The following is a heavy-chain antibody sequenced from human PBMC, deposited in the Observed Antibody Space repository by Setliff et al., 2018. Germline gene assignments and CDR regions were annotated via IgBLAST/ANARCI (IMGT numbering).Heavy chain of an antibody. CDR2: VYSSGSP. V-gene: IGHV4-39*07. CDR1: GASISGSAYY. J-gene: IGHJ5*02. CDR3: ARRGGTCNVCNWFDP. Sequence: SETLSLTCNVSGASISGSAYYWGWIRQPPGKGLEWIGSVYSSGSPYYYPSLKSRVTISMDTSKNQFSLKVNSLTAADTAVYYCARRGGTCNVCNWFDPWGQGILVTVSS. D-gene: IGHD2-15*01.